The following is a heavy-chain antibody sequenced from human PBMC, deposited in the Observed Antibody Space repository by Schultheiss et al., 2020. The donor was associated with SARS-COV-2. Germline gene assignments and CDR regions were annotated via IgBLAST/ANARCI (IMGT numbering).Heavy chain of an antibody. J-gene: IGHJ6*02. CDR3: ARVSGELSGYGSYYYYGMDV. CDR1: GFTFSSYA. CDR2: ISGSGGST. V-gene: IGHV3-23*01. D-gene: IGHD3-16*01. Sequence: GGSLRLSCAASGFTFSSYAMSWVRQAPGKGLEWVSAISGSGGSTYYADSVKGRFTISRDNSKNTLYLQMNSLRAEDTAVYYCARVSGELSGYGSYYYYGMDVWGQGTTVTVSS.